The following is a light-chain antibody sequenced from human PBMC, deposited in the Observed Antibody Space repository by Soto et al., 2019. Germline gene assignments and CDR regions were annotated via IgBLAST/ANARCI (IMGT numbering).Light chain of an antibody. Sequence: QAVVTQPPSVSGAPGQRVTISCTGGNSNIGASNDVHWYQQIPGTAPQLLIYGDNNRPSGVPDRFSGSKSGTSASLAITGLQAEDEADYYCHSYDSSLSGSVFGGGTKLTVL. V-gene: IGLV1-40*01. CDR2: GDN. CDR3: HSYDSSLSGSV. J-gene: IGLJ3*02. CDR1: NSNIGASND.